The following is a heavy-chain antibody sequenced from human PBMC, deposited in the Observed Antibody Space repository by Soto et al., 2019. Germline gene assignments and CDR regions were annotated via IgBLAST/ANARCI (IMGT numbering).Heavy chain of an antibody. CDR3: ARGGLTEIDY. Sequence: SETLSLNCTVSGGSVSSGSYYWSWIRQPPGKGLEWIGYIYYSGSTNYNPSLKSRVTISVDTSKNQFSLKLSSVTAADTAVYYCARGGLTEIDYWGQGTLVTVSS. CDR1: GGSVSSGSYY. V-gene: IGHV4-61*01. D-gene: IGHD1-20*01. J-gene: IGHJ4*02. CDR2: IYYSGST.